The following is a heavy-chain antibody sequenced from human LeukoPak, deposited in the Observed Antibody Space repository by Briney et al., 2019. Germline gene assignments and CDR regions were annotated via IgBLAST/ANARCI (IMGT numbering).Heavy chain of an antibody. J-gene: IGHJ4*02. CDR3: ARDTTTVLYFDY. Sequence: PGRSLRLSCAGSGFTFSSYAMHWVRQAPGKGLEWVAVISYDGSNKYYADSVKGRFTISRDNSKNTLYLQMNSLRAEDTAVYYCARDTTTVLYFDYWGQGTLVTVSS. CDR2: ISYDGSNK. CDR1: GFTFSSYA. D-gene: IGHD1-1*01. V-gene: IGHV3-30-3*01.